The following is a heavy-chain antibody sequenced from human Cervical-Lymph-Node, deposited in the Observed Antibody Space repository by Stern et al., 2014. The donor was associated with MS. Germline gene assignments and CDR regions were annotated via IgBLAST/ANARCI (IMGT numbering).Heavy chain of an antibody. Sequence: EVQLVESGGGLVKPGGSLRLSCAASASTFSAYSMNWVRHAPGQGLEWVASIRGGSGSTYYGDSVKGRFAISRDNAKKSLYPHMSSLRGEDTAVYYCTTRDNYGDYWGQGTQVTVSS. CDR2: IRGGSGST. D-gene: IGHD4-11*01. CDR1: ASTFSAYS. V-gene: IGHV3-21*01. CDR3: TTRDNYGDY. J-gene: IGHJ4*02.